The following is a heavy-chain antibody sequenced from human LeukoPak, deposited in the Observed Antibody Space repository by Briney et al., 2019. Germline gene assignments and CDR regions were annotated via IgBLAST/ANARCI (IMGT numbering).Heavy chain of an antibody. D-gene: IGHD5-18*01. Sequence: PSETLSLTCIVSGGSIRNYYWNWIRQPPGKGLEWIGYTSDSEHTDYKPSLKSRVTILVDTSKNQFSLKLTSATAADTAVYYCARWHSHGRYFDYWGQGALVTVSS. V-gene: IGHV4-59*01. J-gene: IGHJ4*02. CDR3: ARWHSHGRYFDY. CDR1: GGSIRNYY. CDR2: TSDSEHT.